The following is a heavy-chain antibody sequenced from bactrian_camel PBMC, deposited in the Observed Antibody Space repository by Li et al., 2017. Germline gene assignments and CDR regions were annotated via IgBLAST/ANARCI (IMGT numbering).Heavy chain of an antibody. Sequence: DVQLVESGGGLVQPGGSLRLSCVFAGSTYSSASVAWFRQAPGKGLEWVASINSVVGSTYYADSVKGRFTVTRDNAKNTVYLQMNSLKPDDTAVYYCVSGLLDGTGYWGQGTQVTVS. CDR2: INSVVGST. J-gene: IGHJ6*01. V-gene: IGHV3S40*01. D-gene: IGHD2*01. CDR3: VSGLLDGTGY. CDR1: GSTYSSAS.